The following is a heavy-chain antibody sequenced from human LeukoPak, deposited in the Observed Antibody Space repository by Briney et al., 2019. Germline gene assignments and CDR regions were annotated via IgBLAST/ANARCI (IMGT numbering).Heavy chain of an antibody. V-gene: IGHV3-48*03. CDR3: VRRGSSTWFYFEY. Sequence: PGGSLRLSCAASGFTFSSYEMNWVRQAPGKGLEWVSYISSSANTIYYADSVKGRFTISRDNAKNSLYLQMDGLTAEDTAIYYCVRRGSSTWFYFEYWGQGTLVTVSS. D-gene: IGHD6-13*01. CDR2: ISSSANTI. J-gene: IGHJ4*02. CDR1: GFTFSSYE.